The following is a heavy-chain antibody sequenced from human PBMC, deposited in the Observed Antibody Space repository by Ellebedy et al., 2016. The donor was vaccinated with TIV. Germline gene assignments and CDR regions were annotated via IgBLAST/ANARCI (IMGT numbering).Heavy chain of an antibody. V-gene: IGHV4-39*01. J-gene: IGHJ4*02. CDR3: ARQKVSYCGGDCYSVGY. CDR2: IYYSGST. D-gene: IGHD2-21*02. CDR1: GGSISSSGYY. Sequence: MPSETLSLTCTVSGGSISSSGYYRGWIRQPPGKGLEWIASIYYSGSTYNNPSLKSRVTISVDTSKNQFSLKLSYVTAADTAVYYCARQKVSYCGGDCYSVGYWGQGTLVTVSS.